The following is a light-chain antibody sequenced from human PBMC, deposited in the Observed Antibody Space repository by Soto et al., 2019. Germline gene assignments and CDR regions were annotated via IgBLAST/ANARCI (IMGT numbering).Light chain of an antibody. Sequence: DIQMTQSPSTLSASVGDKVTITCRASQNIGDYLAWYQQKPGKAPVLLIYRAYTLESGVPSRFSGSGSGTEFTLTISSLQPDDFATYYCQQYGVYYPRTFGGGTKVEI. V-gene: IGKV1-5*03. CDR1: QNIGDY. J-gene: IGKJ4*01. CDR2: RAY. CDR3: QQYGVYYPRT.